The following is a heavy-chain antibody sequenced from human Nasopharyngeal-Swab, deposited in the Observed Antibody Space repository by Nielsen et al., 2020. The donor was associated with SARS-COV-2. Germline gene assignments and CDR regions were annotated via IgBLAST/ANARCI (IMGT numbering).Heavy chain of an antibody. Sequence: WVRQAPGQGLEWMGRITPSSGATIYAQNFQGRVTMTRDTSITTAYMELSGLRSDDTAIYYCTRGVDYWGQGTLVTVSS. CDR3: TRGVDY. CDR2: ITPSSGAT. D-gene: IGHD1-26*01. J-gene: IGHJ4*02. V-gene: IGHV1-2*06.